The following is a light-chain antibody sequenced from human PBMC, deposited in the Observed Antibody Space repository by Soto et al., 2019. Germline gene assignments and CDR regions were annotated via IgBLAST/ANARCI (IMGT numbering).Light chain of an antibody. J-gene: IGKJ4*01. V-gene: IGKV3-15*01. Sequence: EIVMTQSPATLSVSPGERATLSCRASQSVSSNLAWYQQKPGQAPRLLISGASARATGIPARFSGSGSGTDFTLTFSSLQSEDFAVYYCQQYNNWPLTFGGGTTVEIK. CDR3: QQYNNWPLT. CDR2: GAS. CDR1: QSVSSN.